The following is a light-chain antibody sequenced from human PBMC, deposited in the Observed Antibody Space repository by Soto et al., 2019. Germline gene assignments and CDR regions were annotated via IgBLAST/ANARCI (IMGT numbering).Light chain of an antibody. CDR2: AYS. Sequence: QSALTQPPSASGTPGQRVTISCSGSSSNIVSNTVNWYQHLPGAAPKLLMYAYSQRPSGIPDRFSGSKSGASASLAISGLQSEDEADYYCAAWNDSLNAYVFGTGTKVTV. J-gene: IGLJ1*01. V-gene: IGLV1-44*01. CDR1: SSNIVSNT. CDR3: AAWNDSLNAYV.